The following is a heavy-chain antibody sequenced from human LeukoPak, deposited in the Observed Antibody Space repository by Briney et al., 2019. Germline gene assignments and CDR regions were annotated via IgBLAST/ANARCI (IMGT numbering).Heavy chain of an antibody. CDR3: ARDGYCSSTSCYITTSRDYYYYYYMDV. Sequence: PGGSLRLSCAASGFTFSSYSMNWVRQAPGKGLEWVSSISSSSSYIYYADSVKGRFTISRDNAKNSLYLQRNSLRAEDTAVYYCARDGYCSSTSCYITTSRDYYYYYYMDVWGKGTTVTVSS. CDR2: ISSSSSYI. J-gene: IGHJ6*03. CDR1: GFTFSSYS. V-gene: IGHV3-21*01. D-gene: IGHD2-2*02.